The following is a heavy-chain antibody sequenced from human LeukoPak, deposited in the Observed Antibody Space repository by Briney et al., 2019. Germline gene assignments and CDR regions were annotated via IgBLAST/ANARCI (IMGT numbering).Heavy chain of an antibody. V-gene: IGHV3-48*01. Sequence: GGSLRLSCAASGFSFSPYSMNWVRQAPGKGLEWVSYISSSSSTIYYADSVKGRLTISRDTAKNSLYLQMNSLRAEDTAVYYCARDLLYCSGGSCHNWFDPWGRGTLVTVSS. CDR3: ARDLLYCSGGSCHNWFDP. J-gene: IGHJ5*02. D-gene: IGHD2-15*01. CDR1: GFSFSPYS. CDR2: ISSSSSTI.